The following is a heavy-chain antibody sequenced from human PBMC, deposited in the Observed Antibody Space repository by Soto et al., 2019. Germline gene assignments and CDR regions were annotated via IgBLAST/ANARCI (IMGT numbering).Heavy chain of an antibody. J-gene: IGHJ6*02. CDR1: GGTFSSYG. CDR3: ARELKEPGSYYYYGLDV. D-gene: IGHD3-10*01. CDR2: IIPIIGTA. V-gene: IGHV1-69*01. Sequence: QVQLVQSGAEVKKPGSSVKVSCKASGGTFSSYGVTWVRQAPGQGLEWMGGIIPIIGTAKYARKFQGRVTITADESTGTASMDLSSLRSEDTAVYYCARELKEPGSYYYYGLDVWGQGTTVTVSS.